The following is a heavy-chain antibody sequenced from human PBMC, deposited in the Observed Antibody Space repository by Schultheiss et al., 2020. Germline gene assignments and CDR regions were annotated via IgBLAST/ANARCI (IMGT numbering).Heavy chain of an antibody. CDR2: ISSSSSYI. Sequence: GGSLRLSCAASGFTFSSYSMNWVRQAPGKGLEWVSYISSSSSYIYYADSVKGRFTISRDNAKNSLYLQMNSLRAEDTAVYYCARDLRSGFTDYWGLGILVTVS. V-gene: IGHV3-21*05. CDR3: ARDLRSGFTDY. J-gene: IGHJ4*02. CDR1: GFTFSSYS. D-gene: IGHD5-12*01.